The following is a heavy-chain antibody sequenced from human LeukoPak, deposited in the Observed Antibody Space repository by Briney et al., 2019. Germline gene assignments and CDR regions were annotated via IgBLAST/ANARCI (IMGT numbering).Heavy chain of an antibody. Sequence: SVKVSCKASGGTFSSYAISWVRQAPGQGLEWMGRIIPIFGTANYAQKFQGRVTITTDESTSTAYMELSSLRSEDTAVYYCARVSGHLKWELVHYWGQGTLVTVSS. CDR2: IIPIFGTA. CDR3: ARVSGHLKWELVHY. CDR1: GGTFSSYA. J-gene: IGHJ4*02. D-gene: IGHD1-26*01. V-gene: IGHV1-69*05.